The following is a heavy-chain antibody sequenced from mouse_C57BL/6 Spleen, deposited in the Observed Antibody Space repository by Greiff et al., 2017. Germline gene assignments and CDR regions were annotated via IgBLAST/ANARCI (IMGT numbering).Heavy chain of an antibody. CDR3: ASGDGYYPFAY. CDR2: INPSNGGT. J-gene: IGHJ3*01. V-gene: IGHV1-53*01. Sequence: QVQLQQSGTELVKPGASVKLSCKASGYTFTSYWMHWVKQRPGQGLEWIGNINPSNGGTNYNEKFKSKATLTVDKSSRTAYMQLSSLTSEDAAVDYCASGDGYYPFAYWGQGTLVTVSA. D-gene: IGHD2-3*01. CDR1: GYTFTSYW.